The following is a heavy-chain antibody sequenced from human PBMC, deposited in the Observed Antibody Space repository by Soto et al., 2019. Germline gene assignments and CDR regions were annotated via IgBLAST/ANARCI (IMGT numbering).Heavy chain of an antibody. CDR2: IYWDDDK. CDR3: AHRQPPYGSGSYYPNYFDY. V-gene: IGHV2-5*02. J-gene: IGHJ4*02. Sequence: GSGPTLVNPTQTLTLTCTFSGFSLSTSGVGVGWIRQPPGKALEWLALIYWDDDKRYSPSLKSRLTITKDTSKNQVVLTMTNMDPVDTATYYCAHRQPPYGSGSYYPNYFDYWGQGTLVTVSS. CDR1: GFSLSTSGVG. D-gene: IGHD3-10*01.